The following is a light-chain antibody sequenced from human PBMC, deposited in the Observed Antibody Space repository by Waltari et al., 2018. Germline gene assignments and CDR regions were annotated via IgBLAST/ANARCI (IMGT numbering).Light chain of an antibody. CDR3: QQSYSTLFT. CDR1: QSISSW. J-gene: IGKJ3*01. CDR2: DAS. Sequence: DIQITQSPSTLSASVGDRVTITCRASQSISSWLAWYQQKPGKAPKLLIYDASSLESGVPSRFSGSGSGTEFTLTISSLQPDDFATYYCQQSYSTLFTFGPGTKVDIK. V-gene: IGKV1-5*01.